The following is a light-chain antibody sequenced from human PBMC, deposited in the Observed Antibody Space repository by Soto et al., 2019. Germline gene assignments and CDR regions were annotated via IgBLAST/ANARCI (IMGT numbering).Light chain of an antibody. Sequence: QSVLTQPASVSGSPGQSITISCTGTNSDVGGCNCVSWYQQHPGKAPKLIIYDVSDRPSGVSNRFSGSKSGNTASLTISGLQAEDEADYYCSSYTSSSTVVFGGGPKLTVL. CDR1: NSDVGGCNC. CDR3: SSYTSSSTVV. J-gene: IGLJ2*01. CDR2: DVS. V-gene: IGLV2-14*03.